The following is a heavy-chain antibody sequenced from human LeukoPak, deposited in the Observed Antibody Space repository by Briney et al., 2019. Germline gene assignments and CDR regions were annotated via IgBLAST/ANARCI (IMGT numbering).Heavy chain of an antibody. CDR3: AREGVSSGWYEGVWFDP. Sequence: SETLSLSCTVSGGSINSDTYYWGWIRQPSGKGLEWIGSMYYSGSTNYNPSLKSRVTISVDKSKNQLSLKLTSVTAADTAVYYCAREGVSSGWYEGVWFDPWGQGTLVTVSS. CDR2: MYYSGST. J-gene: IGHJ5*02. D-gene: IGHD6-19*01. V-gene: IGHV4-39*07. CDR1: GGSINSDTYY.